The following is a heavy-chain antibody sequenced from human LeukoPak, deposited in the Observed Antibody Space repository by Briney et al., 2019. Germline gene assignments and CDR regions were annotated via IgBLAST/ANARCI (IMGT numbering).Heavy chain of an antibody. D-gene: IGHD3-22*01. Sequence: GRSLRLSCAASGFTFSSYGMHWVRQAPGKGLEWVAVIWYDGSNKYYAGSVKGRFTISRDNSKNTLYLQMNSLRAEDTAVYYCAGQDDSSGGGGFDPWGQGTLVTVSS. CDR3: AGQDDSSGGGGFDP. CDR2: IWYDGSNK. CDR1: GFTFSSYG. J-gene: IGHJ5*02. V-gene: IGHV3-33*01.